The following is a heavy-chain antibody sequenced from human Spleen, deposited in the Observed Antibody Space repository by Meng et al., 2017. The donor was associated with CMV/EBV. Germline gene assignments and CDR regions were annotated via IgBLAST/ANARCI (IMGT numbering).Heavy chain of an antibody. CDR3: AKGRSTSYYLYGMDV. V-gene: IGHV3-23*01. Sequence: GGSLRLSCAASGFTFSSYEMNWVRQAPGKGLEWVSRISGGGGSTYYADSVKGRFTISRDNSRNTLYLQMNSLRAEDTAVYYCAKGRSTSYYLYGMDVWGQGTTVTVSS. J-gene: IGHJ6*02. CDR1: GFTFSSYE. D-gene: IGHD2-2*01. CDR2: ISGGGGST.